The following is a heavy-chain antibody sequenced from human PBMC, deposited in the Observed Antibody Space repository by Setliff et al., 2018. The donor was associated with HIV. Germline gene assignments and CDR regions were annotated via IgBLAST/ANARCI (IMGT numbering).Heavy chain of an antibody. CDR2: MHHSGST. J-gene: IGHJ4*02. V-gene: IGHV4-38-2*01. Sequence: SETLSLTCVVSGYSISSGYFWGWIRQPPGEGLEWIGNMHHSGSTYYNPSIKSRVTLSVDPSKNQLSLKLTSVTAADTAVYYCARRSDISSGWYGSFDFWGQGTLVTVSS. D-gene: IGHD6-19*01. CDR1: GYSISSGYF. CDR3: ARRSDISSGWYGSFDF.